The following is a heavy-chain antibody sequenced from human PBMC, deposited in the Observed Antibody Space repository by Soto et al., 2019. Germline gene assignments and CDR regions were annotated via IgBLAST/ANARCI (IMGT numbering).Heavy chain of an antibody. J-gene: IGHJ4*02. CDR1: GFTFTSSA. CDR2: IAVGSGYT. D-gene: IGHD2-8*01. V-gene: IGHV1-58*01. CDR3: AADATAWQQMVPYDY. Sequence: SVKVSCKASGFTFTSSAFQWVRQARGQRLEWIGWIAVGSGYTNYAQRFQDRVTLTRDMSTATTYMELSRLTSEDTAIYYCAADATAWQQMVPYDYWGQGTLVTVSS.